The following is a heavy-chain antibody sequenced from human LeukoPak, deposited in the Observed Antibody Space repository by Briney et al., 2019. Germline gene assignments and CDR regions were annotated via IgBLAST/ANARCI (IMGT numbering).Heavy chain of an antibody. CDR1: GFTFTSLP. Sequence: QPGKSLRLSCAASGFTFTSLPLHWVRQAPGKGLEWVAVSSTHGSDEYYADSVKGRFTVFSDNSKKTVYLQMDSLRAEGTAVYHCAMDYYDSNGYSRGWDYWGQGTLVTVSS. V-gene: IGHV3-30*04. D-gene: IGHD3-22*01. CDR3: AMDYYDSNGYSRGWDY. J-gene: IGHJ4*02. CDR2: SSTHGSDE.